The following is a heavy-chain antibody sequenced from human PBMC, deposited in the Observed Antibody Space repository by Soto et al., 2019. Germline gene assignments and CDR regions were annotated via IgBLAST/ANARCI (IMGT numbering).Heavy chain of an antibody. D-gene: IGHD6-13*01. CDR3: ASPARIAISTEGWFDP. J-gene: IGHJ5*02. Sequence: SETLSLTCAVYGGSFRGYYWSWIRQPPGKGLEWIGEINHSGSTNYSPSLKSRVTISVDTSKNQFSLKLSSVTAADTAVYYWASPARIAISTEGWFDPWGEGTLVTVSS. CDR2: INHSGST. V-gene: IGHV4-34*01. CDR1: GGSFRGYY.